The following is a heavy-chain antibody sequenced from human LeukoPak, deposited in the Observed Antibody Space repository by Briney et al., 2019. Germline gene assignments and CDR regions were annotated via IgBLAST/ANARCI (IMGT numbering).Heavy chain of an antibody. J-gene: IGHJ5*02. V-gene: IGHV3-23*01. CDR3: AKAPIAGTRWFDP. D-gene: IGHD6-13*01. CDR2: ISGSGNST. CDR1: GFTFSTYA. Sequence: GGSLRLSCAASGFTFSTYAMSWVRQAPGKGLDWVSTISGSGNSTYYADSVKGRFTISRDNSKNTLYLHLDSLRAEDTAVYYCAKAPIAGTRWFDPWGQGTLVTVSS.